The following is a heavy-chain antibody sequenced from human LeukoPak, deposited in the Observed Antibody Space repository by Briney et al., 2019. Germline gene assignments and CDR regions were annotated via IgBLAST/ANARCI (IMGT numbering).Heavy chain of an antibody. V-gene: IGHV1-8*01. CDR1: GYSFTNYD. CDR3: ASRLSYYDPFD. Sequence: GASVKVSCKASGYSFTNYDINWVRQATGQGLEWMGWMNPNSGNTGLAQKFQGRVTMTRNTSIITAHMELSSLTSEDTAVYYCASRLSYYDPFDWGQGTLVTVSS. CDR2: MNPNSGNT. D-gene: IGHD1-26*01. J-gene: IGHJ4*02.